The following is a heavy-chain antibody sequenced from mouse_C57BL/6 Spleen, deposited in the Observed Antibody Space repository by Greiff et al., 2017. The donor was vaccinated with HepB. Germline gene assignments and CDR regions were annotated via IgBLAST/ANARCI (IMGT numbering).Heavy chain of an antibody. J-gene: IGHJ2*01. Sequence: QVQLKQPGAELVKPGASVKLSCKASGYTFTSYWMHWVKQRPGRGLEWIGRIDPNSGGTKYNEKFKSKATLTVDQPSSTAYMQLSSLTSEDSAVYYCARSPFITTVVAHFDYWGQGTTLTVSS. D-gene: IGHD1-1*01. CDR1: GYTFTSYW. CDR3: ARSPFITTVVAHFDY. V-gene: IGHV1-72*01. CDR2: IDPNSGGT.